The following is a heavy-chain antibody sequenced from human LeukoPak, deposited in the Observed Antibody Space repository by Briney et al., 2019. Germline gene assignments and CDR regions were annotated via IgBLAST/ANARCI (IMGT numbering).Heavy chain of an antibody. CDR1: GFSFSSYW. D-gene: IGHD3-10*01. V-gene: IGHV3-74*01. Sequence: GGSLRLSCAASGFSFSSYWMHWVRQAPGKGLVWVSRINSDASSTSYADSVKGRFTISRDNAKNTLYLQMNSLRAEDTAVYYCARFLGFGSGSNWGQGTLVTVSS. J-gene: IGHJ4*02. CDR2: INSDASST. CDR3: ARFLGFGSGSN.